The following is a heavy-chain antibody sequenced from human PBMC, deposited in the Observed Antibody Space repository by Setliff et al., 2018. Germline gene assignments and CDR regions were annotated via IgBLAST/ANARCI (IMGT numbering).Heavy chain of an antibody. CDR3: ARSSDSGYYHQRDAFDI. D-gene: IGHD3-22*01. V-gene: IGHV1-18*01. Sequence: GASVKVSCKASGYTFNSYGINWLRQAPGQGLEWLGWISPYNGNTKYAQTVQDRITMATDTSTRTSYMELSSLRSGDTAVYSCARSSDSGYYHQRDAFDIWGQGTRVTVSS. J-gene: IGHJ3*02. CDR1: GYTFNSYG. CDR2: ISPYNGNT.